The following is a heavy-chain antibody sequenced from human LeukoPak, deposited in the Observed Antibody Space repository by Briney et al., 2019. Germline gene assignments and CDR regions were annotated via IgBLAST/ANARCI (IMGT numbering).Heavy chain of an antibody. Sequence: ASVKVSCKASGYTFTSYGISWVRQAPGQGLEWMGWISAYNGNTNYAQKLQGRVTMTTDTSTSTAYMELRSLRSDDTAVYYCARPQWLVHIYDYGMDVWGQGTTVTVSS. CDR2: ISAYNGNT. J-gene: IGHJ6*02. D-gene: IGHD6-19*01. CDR1: GYTFTSYG. CDR3: ARPQWLVHIYDYGMDV. V-gene: IGHV1-18*01.